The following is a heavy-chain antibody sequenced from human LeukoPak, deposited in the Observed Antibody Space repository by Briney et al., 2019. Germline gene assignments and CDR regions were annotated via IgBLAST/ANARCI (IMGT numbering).Heavy chain of an antibody. J-gene: IGHJ4*02. CDR2: IYYSGST. V-gene: IGHV4-30-4*01. Sequence: PSETLSLTCTVSGGSLSSGDYYWSWIRQPPGKGPEWIGYIYYSGSTYYNPSLKSRVTISVDTSKNQFSLKLSSVTAADTAVYYCARLGPYCGGDCYIDYWGQGTLVTVSS. D-gene: IGHD2-21*02. CDR1: GGSLSSGDYY. CDR3: ARLGPYCGGDCYIDY.